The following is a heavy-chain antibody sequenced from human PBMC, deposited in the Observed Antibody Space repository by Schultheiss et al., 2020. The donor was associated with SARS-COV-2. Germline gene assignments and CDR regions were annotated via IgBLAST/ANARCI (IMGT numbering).Heavy chain of an antibody. CDR3: ARAAWIAAAGPIDY. CDR1: GGSVSRSSYY. V-gene: IGHV4-30-4*01. Sequence: SQTLSLTCTVSGGSVSRSSYYWSWIRQPPGKGLEWIGYVYYNGSTNYNPSLKSRVTISVDTSKNQFSLKLSSVTAADTAVYYCARAAWIAAAGPIDYWGQGTLVTVSS. CDR2: VYYNGST. D-gene: IGHD6-13*01. J-gene: IGHJ4*02.